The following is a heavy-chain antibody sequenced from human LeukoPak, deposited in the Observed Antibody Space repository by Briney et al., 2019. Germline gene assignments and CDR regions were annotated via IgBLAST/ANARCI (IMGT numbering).Heavy chain of an antibody. CDR2: FDPEDGET. V-gene: IGHV1-24*01. CDR1: GYTLTELS. Sequence: ASVKVSCKVSGYTLTELSMHWVRQAPGKGLEWMGGFDPEDGETIYAQKFQGRVTMTEDTSTDTAYMELSSLRSEDTAVYYCATDSSTSGGGENWGQGTLVTVSS. D-gene: IGHD2-2*01. CDR3: ATDSSTSGGGEN. J-gene: IGHJ4*02.